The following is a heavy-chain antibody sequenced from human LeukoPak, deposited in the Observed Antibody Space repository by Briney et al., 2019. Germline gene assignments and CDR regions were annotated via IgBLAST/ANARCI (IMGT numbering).Heavy chain of an antibody. V-gene: IGHV3-74*01. J-gene: IGHJ4*02. CDR2: IKSDGSST. Sequence: GGSLRLSCAASGFTFSSYWMHWVREAPGKGLVWVPRIKSDGSSTSYAESAKGRFTISRDNAKNTLYLQMNSLRAEDTAVYYCARKDMLDYWGQGTLVTVSS. CDR3: ARKDMLDY. CDR1: GFTFSSYW.